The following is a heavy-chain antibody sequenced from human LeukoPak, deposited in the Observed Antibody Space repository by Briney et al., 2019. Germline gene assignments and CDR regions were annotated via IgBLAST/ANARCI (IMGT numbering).Heavy chain of an antibody. CDR1: GFTFSSYA. Sequence: GGSLRLSCAASGFTFSSYAMHWVRQAPGKGLEWVAIISYDGSNKYYADSVKGRFTISRDDSKNTLYPQMNSLRAEDTAVFYCARAPSASTVTTGGFDYWGQGTLVTVSS. CDR3: ARAPSASTVTTGGFDY. D-gene: IGHD4-11*01. J-gene: IGHJ4*02. V-gene: IGHV3-30-3*01. CDR2: ISYDGSNK.